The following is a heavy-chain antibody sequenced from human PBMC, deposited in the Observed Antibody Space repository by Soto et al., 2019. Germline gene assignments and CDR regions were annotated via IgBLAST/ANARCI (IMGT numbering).Heavy chain of an antibody. Sequence: PGGSLRLSCAVSGRIFSSYGMHGVRQTPGKGLEWVAVTSYDGRNNNYADSVRGRFTISRDNSKSTLYLQMNSLRAEDTAVYYCARDPLWGTAMVLWYFDLWGRGTLVTVSS. CDR3: ARDPLWGTAMVLWYFDL. D-gene: IGHD5-18*01. CDR1: GRIFSSYG. V-gene: IGHV3-30*03. CDR2: TSYDGRNN. J-gene: IGHJ2*01.